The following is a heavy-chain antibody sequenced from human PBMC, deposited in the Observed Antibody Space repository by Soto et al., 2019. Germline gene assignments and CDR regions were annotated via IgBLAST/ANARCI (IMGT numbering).Heavy chain of an antibody. CDR1: GYSFTSYW. D-gene: IGHD2-2*01. Sequence: PGESLKISCKGSGYSFTSYWIGWVRQMPGKGLEWMGIIYPGDSDTRYSPSFQGQVTISADKSISTAYLQWSSLKASDTAMYYCARVVVVPAANPYYYYGMDVWGQGTTVTVSS. J-gene: IGHJ6*02. V-gene: IGHV5-51*01. CDR3: ARVVVVPAANPYYYYGMDV. CDR2: IYPGDSDT.